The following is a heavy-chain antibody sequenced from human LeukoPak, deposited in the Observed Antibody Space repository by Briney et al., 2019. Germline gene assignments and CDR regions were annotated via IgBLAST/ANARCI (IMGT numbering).Heavy chain of an antibody. J-gene: IGHJ4*02. D-gene: IGHD2-2*02. Sequence: GGSLRLSCAAPGFTFSSYAMSWVRQAPGKGLGWVSGISGSGGSTYYADSVKGRFTISRDNSKNTLYLQMNSLRAEDTAVYYCAKGRTAYCSSTSCYTIDYWGQGTLVTVSS. CDR2: ISGSGGST. CDR3: AKGRTAYCSSTSCYTIDY. V-gene: IGHV3-23*01. CDR1: GFTFSSYA.